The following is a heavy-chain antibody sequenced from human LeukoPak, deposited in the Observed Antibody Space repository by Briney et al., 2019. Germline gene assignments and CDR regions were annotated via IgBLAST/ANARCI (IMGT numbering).Heavy chain of an antibody. CDR1: GYTFTSYG. D-gene: IGHD1-26*01. CDR3: ARGSGSYYPTDY. V-gene: IGHV1-3*01. CDR2: ILAGNGKA. Sequence: ASVKVSCKASGYTFTSYGISWVRQAPGQRLEWMGWILAGNGKAKYSQKFQGRLTITRDTSASTAYMELSSLRSEDTAVYYCARGSGSYYPTDYWGQGTLVTVSS. J-gene: IGHJ4*02.